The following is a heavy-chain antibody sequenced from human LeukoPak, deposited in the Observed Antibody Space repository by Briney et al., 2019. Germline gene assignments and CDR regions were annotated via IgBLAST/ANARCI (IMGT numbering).Heavy chain of an antibody. CDR2: IYYSGST. V-gene: IGHV4-39*01. CDR1: GGSISSSSYY. Sequence: PSETLSLTCTVSGGSISSSSYYWGWIRQPPGKGLEWIGSIYYSGSTYYNPSLKSRVTISVDTSKNQFSLKLSSVTAADTAVYYCARQELTFGGVIATFDYWGQGTLVTVSS. CDR3: ARQELTFGGVIATFDY. D-gene: IGHD3-16*02. J-gene: IGHJ4*02.